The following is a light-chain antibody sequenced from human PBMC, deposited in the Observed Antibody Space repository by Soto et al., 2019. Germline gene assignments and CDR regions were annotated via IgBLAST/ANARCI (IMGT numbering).Light chain of an antibody. Sequence: EIVLTQSPATMSLSPGERATLSCRASQSVSTYLAWYQQKPGQAPRLLIYDASNRATGIPARFSVSGSGTDFTLTISSLETEDFAVYYCQQRSNWPSFGQGTRLEIK. V-gene: IGKV3-11*01. CDR3: QQRSNWPS. CDR2: DAS. CDR1: QSVSTY. J-gene: IGKJ5*01.